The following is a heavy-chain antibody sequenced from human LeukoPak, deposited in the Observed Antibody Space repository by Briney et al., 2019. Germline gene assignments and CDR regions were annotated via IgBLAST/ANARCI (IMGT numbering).Heavy chain of an antibody. CDR3: ARDIRIVGATLNFDY. V-gene: IGHV4-59*01. D-gene: IGHD1-26*01. J-gene: IGHJ4*02. CDR1: GGSISSYY. Sequence: SETLSLTCTVSGGSISSYYWSWIRQPPGKGLEWIGCMHSSGSTTYNLSLKSRLTMSIDTSKNQLSLKMRSVTTADTAVYYCARDIRIVGATLNFDYWGQGTLVTVSS. CDR2: MHSSGST.